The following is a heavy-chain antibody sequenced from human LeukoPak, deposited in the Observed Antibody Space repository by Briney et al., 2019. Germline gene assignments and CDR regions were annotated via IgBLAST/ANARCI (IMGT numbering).Heavy chain of an antibody. CDR1: GFVFNNYA. V-gene: IGHV3-9*01. J-gene: IGHJ4*02. CDR3: AKDNRRHYTSGPNPDSLH. D-gene: IGHD6-19*01. CDR2: ISWNSGTI. Sequence: GGSLRLSCAGSGFVFNNYAMHWVRQPPGKGLEWVSGISWNSGTIDYADSVRGRFTISRDNAKNSLYLQMDSLRVEDTAFYYCAKDNRRHYTSGPNPDSLHWGQGALVTVSS.